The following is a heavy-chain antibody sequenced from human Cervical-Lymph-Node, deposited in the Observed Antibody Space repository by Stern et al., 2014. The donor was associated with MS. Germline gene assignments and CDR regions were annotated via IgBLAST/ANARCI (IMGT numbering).Heavy chain of an antibody. CDR2: INPSGGST. CDR1: GYTFTSYY. V-gene: IGHV1-46*03. CDR3: ARLAVAGTYYYNGMDV. D-gene: IGHD6-19*01. J-gene: IGHJ6*02. Sequence: EQLVEPGAEAKKPGASVKVSCKASGYTFTSYYMHWVRQAPGQGLEWMGIINPSGGSTSYAQKFQGRVTMTRDTSTSTVYMELSSLRSEDTAVYYCARLAVAGTYYYNGMDVWGQGTTVTVSS.